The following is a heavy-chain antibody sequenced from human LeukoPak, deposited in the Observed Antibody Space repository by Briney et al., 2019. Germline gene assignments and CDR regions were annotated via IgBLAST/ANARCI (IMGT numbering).Heavy chain of an antibody. CDR1: GDSVSSNSAA. V-gene: IGHV6-1*01. CDR3: ARVSLDIVVVPAAMGGADYYYYGMDV. D-gene: IGHD2-2*01. J-gene: IGHJ6*02. CDR2: TYYRSKWYN. Sequence: SQTLSLTCAISGDSVSSNSAAWNWIRQSPSRGLEWLGRTYYRSKWYNDYAVSVKSRITINPDTSKNQFSLQLNSVTPEDTAVYYCARVSLDIVVVPAAMGGADYYYYGMDVWGQGTTVTVSS.